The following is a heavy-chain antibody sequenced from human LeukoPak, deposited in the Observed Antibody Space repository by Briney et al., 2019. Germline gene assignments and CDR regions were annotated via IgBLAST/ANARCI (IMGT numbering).Heavy chain of an antibody. D-gene: IGHD2-2*01. J-gene: IGHJ4*02. CDR2: ISGYNGNT. CDR1: GYTFTSYG. V-gene: IGHV1-18*01. Sequence: ASVKVSCKASGYTFTSYGISWVRQAPGQGLEWMGWISGYNGNTNYGQKLQGRVTMTTDTSTSTAYMELRSLRSDDTAVYYCARSRRVRYCSSTSCYAGYFDYWGQGTLVTVSS. CDR3: ARSRRVRYCSSTSCYAGYFDY.